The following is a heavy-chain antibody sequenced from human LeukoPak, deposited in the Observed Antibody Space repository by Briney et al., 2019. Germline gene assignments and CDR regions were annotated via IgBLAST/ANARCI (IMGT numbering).Heavy chain of an antibody. CDR3: ARGHNGYCSGGSCYSNYYYYMDV. D-gene: IGHD2-15*01. V-gene: IGHV1-2*02. CDR2: INPNSGGT. J-gene: IGHJ6*03. CDR1: GGAFRKFG. Sequence: ASVKVSCKASGGAFRKFGFSWVRQAPGQGLEWMGWINPNSGGTNYAQKFQGRVTMTRDTSISTAYMELSRLRSDDTAVYYCARGHNGYCSGGSCYSNYYYYMDVWGKGTTVTISS.